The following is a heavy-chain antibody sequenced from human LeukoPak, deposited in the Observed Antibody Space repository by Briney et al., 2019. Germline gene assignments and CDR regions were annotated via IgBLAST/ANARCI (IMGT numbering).Heavy chain of an antibody. V-gene: IGHV3-23*01. D-gene: IGHD1-1*01. Sequence: GGSLRLSCAASGFTFSSYAMSWVRQAPGKGLEWVSAISGSGGSTYYADSVKGRFTISRDNSKNTLYLQMNSLRAEDTAVYYCATDPVESDDAFDIWGQGTMVTVSS. CDR3: ATDPVESDDAFDI. CDR2: ISGSGGST. J-gene: IGHJ3*02. CDR1: GFTFSSYA.